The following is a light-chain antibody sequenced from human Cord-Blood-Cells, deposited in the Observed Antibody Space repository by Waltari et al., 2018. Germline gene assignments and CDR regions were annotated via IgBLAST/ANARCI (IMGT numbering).Light chain of an antibody. V-gene: IGKV1-39*01. CDR3: QQSYSTPYS. CDR1: QSISSY. CDR2: AAS. Sequence: DIQMTQSPSSLSASVGDRVTITCRASQSISSYLNWYQQKPGKAPKLLIYAASSLQSGVPSRCSGSGSGTDFTLIISSLQPEDFATYYCQQSYSTPYSFGQGTKREIK. J-gene: IGKJ2*03.